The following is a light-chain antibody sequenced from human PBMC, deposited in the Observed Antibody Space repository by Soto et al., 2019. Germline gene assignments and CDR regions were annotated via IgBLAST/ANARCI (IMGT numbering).Light chain of an antibody. Sequence: DIQMTQSPSSLSASVGDRGTITCQAMQDIXIYXNWYQQKPGKAPKLLIYDASNLEIGVPSRFSGSGSETDFTFTITSLQPEDVATYYCQQYDNPPITFGQGTRLEIK. V-gene: IGKV1-33*01. CDR3: QQYDNPPIT. CDR1: QDIXIY. J-gene: IGKJ5*01. CDR2: DAS.